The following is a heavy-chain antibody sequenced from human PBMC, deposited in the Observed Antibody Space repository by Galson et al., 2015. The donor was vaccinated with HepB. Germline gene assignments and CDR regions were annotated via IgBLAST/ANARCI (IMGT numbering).Heavy chain of an antibody. CDR3: ARDLRCSGTYCYGTSFDY. CDR2: ISAYNGNT. V-gene: IGHV1-18*01. D-gene: IGHD2-15*01. Sequence: SVKVSCKASGYTFTSYGISWVRQAPGQGLEWMGWISAYNGNTNYAQKLQGRVTMTTDTSTSTAYMELNSVTAADTAIYFCARDLRCSGTYCYGTSFDYWGQGTLVTVSS. J-gene: IGHJ4*02. CDR1: GYTFTSYG.